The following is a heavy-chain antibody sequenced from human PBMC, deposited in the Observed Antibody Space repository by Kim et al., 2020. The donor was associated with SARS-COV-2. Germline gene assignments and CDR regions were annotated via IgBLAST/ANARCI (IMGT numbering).Heavy chain of an antibody. J-gene: IGHJ6*02. CDR3: ARDPGRVTIFGVVITDYYYYSMDV. CDR1: GYTFTSYA. CDR2: INTNTGNP. V-gene: IGHV7-4-1*02. Sequence: ASVKVSCKASGYTFTSYAMNWVRQAPGQGLEWMGWINTNTGNPTYAQGFTGRFVFSLDTSVSTAYLQISSLKAEDTAVYYCARDPGRVTIFGVVITDYYYYSMDVWGQGTTVTVSS. D-gene: IGHD3-3*01.